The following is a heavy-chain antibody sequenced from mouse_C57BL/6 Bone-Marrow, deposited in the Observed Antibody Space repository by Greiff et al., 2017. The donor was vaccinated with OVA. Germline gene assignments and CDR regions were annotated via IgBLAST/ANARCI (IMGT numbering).Heavy chain of an antibody. CDR2: ISPGGSYT. CDR1: GFTFSSYA. Sequence: EVKVVESGGGLVKPGGSLKLSCAASGFTFSSYAMSWVRQTPEKRLEWVATISPGGSYTNYPDKVKGRFTITIDNAYNNPYLQMGLLKSEDTAMYYCARDGYGNYFDYWGQGTTLTVSS. J-gene: IGHJ2*01. D-gene: IGHD2-1*01. CDR3: ARDGYGNYFDY. V-gene: IGHV5-4*03.